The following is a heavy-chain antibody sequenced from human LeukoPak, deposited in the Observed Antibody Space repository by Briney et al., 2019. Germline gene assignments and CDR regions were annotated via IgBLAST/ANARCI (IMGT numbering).Heavy chain of an antibody. Sequence: PGGSLRLSCAASDFTFSDYYMSWIRQAPGKGLEWVSYISSSGSTIYYADSVKGRFTISRDNAKNSLYLQMNSLRAEDTAVYYCARRVDSYGSRFDYWGQGTLVTVSS. D-gene: IGHD5-18*01. CDR1: DFTFSDYY. CDR2: ISSSGSTI. V-gene: IGHV3-11*04. J-gene: IGHJ4*02. CDR3: ARRVDSYGSRFDY.